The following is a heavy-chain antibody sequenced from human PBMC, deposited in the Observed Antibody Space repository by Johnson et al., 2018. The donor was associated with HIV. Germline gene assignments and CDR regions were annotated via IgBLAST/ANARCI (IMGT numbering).Heavy chain of an antibody. J-gene: IGHJ3*02. Sequence: QVQLVESGGGLIQPGGSLRVSCAASGFTVSSNYMSWVRQAPGKGLEWVAVIWYDGSNKYYADSVKGRFTISRDNSKNTLYLQMNSLRAEDTAVYYCEKESMSRIVVVVAAAPPTAFDIWGQGTMVTVSS. CDR2: IWYDGSNK. CDR3: EKESMSRIVVVVAAAPPTAFDI. CDR1: GFTVSSNY. D-gene: IGHD2-15*01. V-gene: IGHV3-33*06.